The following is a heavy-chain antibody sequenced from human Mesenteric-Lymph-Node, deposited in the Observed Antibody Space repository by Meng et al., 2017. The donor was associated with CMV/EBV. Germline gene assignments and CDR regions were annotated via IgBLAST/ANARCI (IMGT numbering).Heavy chain of an antibody. D-gene: IGHD5-18*01. CDR2: ISYDGSIT. Sequence: GESLKISCAVSGFTLSTFAMHWVRQAPGKGLEWVSVISYDGSITYYADAVKGRFTISRDISKNTLYLQMNSLRLEDTAVYYCAGTNSHDYWGQGTLVTVSS. CDR3: AGTNSHDY. J-gene: IGHJ4*02. CDR1: GFTLSTFA. V-gene: IGHV3-30-3*01.